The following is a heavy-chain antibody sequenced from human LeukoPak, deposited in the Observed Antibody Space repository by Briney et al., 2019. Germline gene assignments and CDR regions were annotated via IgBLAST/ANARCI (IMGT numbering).Heavy chain of an antibody. CDR2: IYYSGST. Sequence: SETLSLTCTVSGGSTSSYYWSWIRQPPGRGLEWIAYIYYSGSTNYNPSLKSRVTISVDKSKNQFSLNLSSVTAADTAIYYCARKEYNSGFFDYWGQGTLVTVSS. V-gene: IGHV4-59*12. D-gene: IGHD5-18*01. CDR1: GGSTSSYY. J-gene: IGHJ4*02. CDR3: ARKEYNSGFFDY.